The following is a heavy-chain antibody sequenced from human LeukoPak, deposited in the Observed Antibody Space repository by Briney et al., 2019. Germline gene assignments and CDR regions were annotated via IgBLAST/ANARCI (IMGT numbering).Heavy chain of an antibody. CDR3: ARRAASKYYYGSGSYYNDY. V-gene: IGHV4-34*01. D-gene: IGHD3-10*01. CDR1: GGSFSGYY. CDR2: INHSGST. J-gene: IGHJ4*02. Sequence: PSETLSLTCAVYGGSFSGYYWSWIRQPPGKGPEWIGEINHSGSTNYNPSLKSRVTISVDTSKNQFSLKLSSVTAADTAVYYCARRAASKYYYGSGSYYNDYWGQGTLVTVSS.